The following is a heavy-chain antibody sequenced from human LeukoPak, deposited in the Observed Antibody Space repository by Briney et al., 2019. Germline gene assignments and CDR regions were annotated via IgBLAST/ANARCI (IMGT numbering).Heavy chain of an antibody. CDR2: IIPILGIA. CDR3: ARVLMSRYYGSGTPRGAFDI. J-gene: IGHJ3*02. D-gene: IGHD3-10*01. Sequence: ASVKVSCKASGGTFSSYAISWVRQAPGQGLEWMGRIIPILGIANYAQKFQGRVTITADKSTSTAYMELSSLRSEDTAVYYCARVLMSRYYGSGTPRGAFDIWGQGTMVTVSS. V-gene: IGHV1-69*04. CDR1: GGTFSSYA.